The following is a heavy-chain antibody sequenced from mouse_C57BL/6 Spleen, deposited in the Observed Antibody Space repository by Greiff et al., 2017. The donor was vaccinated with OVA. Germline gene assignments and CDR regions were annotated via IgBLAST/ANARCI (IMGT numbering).Heavy chain of an antibody. V-gene: IGHV1-55*01. CDR3: ARSGDYDVGYAY. Sequence: QVQLQQPGAELVKPGASVKMSCKASGYTFTSYWITWVKQRPGQGLEWIGDIYPGSGSTNYNEKFKSKATLTVDTSSSTAYMQLSSLTSEDSAVYYCARSGDYDVGYAYWGQVTLVTVSA. CDR2: IYPGSGST. D-gene: IGHD2-4*01. CDR1: GYTFTSYW. J-gene: IGHJ3*01.